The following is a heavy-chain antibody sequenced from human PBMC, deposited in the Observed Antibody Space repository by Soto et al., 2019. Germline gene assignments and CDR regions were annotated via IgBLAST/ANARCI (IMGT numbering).Heavy chain of an antibody. CDR3: ARASRPFDI. D-gene: IGHD3-16*01. CDR1: GFTFSTYS. CDR2: ISSGSSTI. V-gene: IGHV3-48*02. Sequence: EVQLVESGGGLVQPGGSLRLSCAASGFTFSTYSMNWVRQAPGKGLEWLSYISSGSSTIYYADSVKGRFTISRDNAKNSLSLQMNSLRDEDTAVYYCARASRPFDIWGQGTTVTVSS. J-gene: IGHJ6*02.